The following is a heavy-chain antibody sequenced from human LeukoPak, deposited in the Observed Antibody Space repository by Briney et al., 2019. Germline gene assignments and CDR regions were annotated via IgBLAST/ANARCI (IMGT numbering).Heavy chain of an antibody. CDR2: IYSGGST. Sequence: AGGSLRLSCAASEFSVGSNYMTWVRQAPGKGLEWVSLIYSGGSTYYADSVKGRFSISRDNAKNTLYLQMNSLRAEDTAVYYCARGAVFGEFLGYWGQGTLVTVSS. CDR1: EFSVGSNY. V-gene: IGHV3-66*01. J-gene: IGHJ4*02. D-gene: IGHD3-10*02. CDR3: ARGAVFGEFLGY.